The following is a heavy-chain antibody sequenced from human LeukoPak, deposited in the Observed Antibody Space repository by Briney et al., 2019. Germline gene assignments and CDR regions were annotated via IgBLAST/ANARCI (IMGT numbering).Heavy chain of an antibody. CDR2: ISSSSSYI. V-gene: IGHV3-21*01. Sequence: GGSLRLSCAASGFTFSSYAMHWVRQAPGKGLEWVSSISSSSSYIYYADSVKGRFTISRDNAKNSLYLQMNSLRAEDTAVYYCARDYVAVAGLFDYWGQGTLVTVSS. CDR1: GFTFSSYA. J-gene: IGHJ4*02. D-gene: IGHD6-19*01. CDR3: ARDYVAVAGLFDY.